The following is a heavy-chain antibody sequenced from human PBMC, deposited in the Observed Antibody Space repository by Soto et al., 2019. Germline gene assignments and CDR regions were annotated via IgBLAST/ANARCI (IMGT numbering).Heavy chain of an antibody. D-gene: IGHD3-10*01. Sequence: EVQLVESGGGLVQPGGSLRLSCAASGFTFSSYWMHWVRQAPGKGLVWVSRINSDGSSTSYADSVKGRFTISRDNAKNTLYLKLNSLRAEDTAVYYCARDLWFGELSSRNPYYYYYYGMDVWGQGTTVTVSS. V-gene: IGHV3-74*01. CDR1: GFTFSSYW. J-gene: IGHJ6*02. CDR2: INSDGSST. CDR3: ARDLWFGELSSRNPYYYYYYGMDV.